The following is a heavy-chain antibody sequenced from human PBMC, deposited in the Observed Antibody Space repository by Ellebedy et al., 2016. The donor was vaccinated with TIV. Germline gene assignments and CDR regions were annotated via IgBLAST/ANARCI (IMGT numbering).Heavy chain of an antibody. CDR1: GFTFSSYS. CDR2: ISSSSSYI. D-gene: IGHD6-6*01. CDR3: ARVQSIAARNYYYYGMDV. V-gene: IGHV3-21*01. Sequence: GESLKISXAASGFTFSSYSMNWVRQAPGKGLEWVSSISSSSSYIYYADSVKGRFTISRDNAKNSLYLQMNSLRAEDTAVYYCARVQSIAARNYYYYGMDVWGQGTTVTVSS. J-gene: IGHJ6*02.